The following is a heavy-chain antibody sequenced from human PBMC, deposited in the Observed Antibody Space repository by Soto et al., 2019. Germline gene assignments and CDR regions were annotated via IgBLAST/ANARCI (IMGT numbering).Heavy chain of an antibody. Sequence: QITLKESGPTLVKPTQTLTLTCTFSGFSLSTSGVGVGWIRQPPGKALEWLALIYWNDDKRYSPSLKSRLTSTKDTSKHQVVLTMTNIDPVDTATYYCAHRKHSSSWPNFAYWGQGTLVTVSS. CDR1: GFSLSTSGVG. V-gene: IGHV2-5*01. CDR2: IYWNDDK. CDR3: AHRKHSSSWPNFAY. D-gene: IGHD6-13*01. J-gene: IGHJ4*02.